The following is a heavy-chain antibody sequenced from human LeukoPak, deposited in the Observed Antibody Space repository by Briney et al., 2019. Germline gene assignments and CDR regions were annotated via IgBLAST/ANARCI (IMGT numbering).Heavy chain of an antibody. Sequence: ASVKVSCMASGYTFTGYYMHWVRQAPGQGLEWMGWINPNSGGTNYAQKFQGRVTMTRDTSISTAYMELSRLRSDDTAVYYCARHHVIAANRIGLYYYGMDVWGQGTTVTVSS. CDR1: GYTFTGYY. D-gene: IGHD6-25*01. J-gene: IGHJ6*02. CDR3: ARHHVIAANRIGLYYYGMDV. V-gene: IGHV1-2*02. CDR2: INPNSGGT.